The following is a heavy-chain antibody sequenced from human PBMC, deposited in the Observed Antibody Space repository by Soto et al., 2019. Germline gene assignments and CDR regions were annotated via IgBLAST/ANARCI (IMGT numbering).Heavy chain of an antibody. Sequence: QVQLVESGGGVVQPGRSLRLSCAASGFTFSSYGMHWVRQAPGKGLEWVAVISYDGSNKYYADSVKGRFTISRDNSKNTLYLQMNSLRAEYTAVYYCATNSPGYFTMVRGVPSDVWGQGTTVTVSS. V-gene: IGHV3-30*03. CDR1: GFTFSSYG. D-gene: IGHD3-10*01. CDR2: ISYDGSNK. J-gene: IGHJ6*02. CDR3: ATNSPGYFTMVRGVPSDV.